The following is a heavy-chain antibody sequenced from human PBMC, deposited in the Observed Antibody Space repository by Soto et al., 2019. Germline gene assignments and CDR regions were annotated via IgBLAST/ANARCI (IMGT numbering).Heavy chain of an antibody. V-gene: IGHV3-21*01. CDR1: GFTFSTYS. CDR2: ISSSGDYI. Sequence: PGGSLRLSCAASGFTFSTYSMNWVRQAPGKGLEWLSSISSSGDYIYYADSVKGRFTVSRDNAKNSLYLQMNSLRAEDTALYYCARGTLYDFWSGYYLDYWGQGTLVTVS. CDR3: ARGTLYDFWSGYYLDY. J-gene: IGHJ4*02. D-gene: IGHD3-3*01.